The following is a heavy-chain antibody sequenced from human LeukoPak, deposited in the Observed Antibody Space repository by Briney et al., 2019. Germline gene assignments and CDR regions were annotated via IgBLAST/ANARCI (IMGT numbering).Heavy chain of an antibody. V-gene: IGHV4-38-2*02. Sequence: TSETLSLSCSVSCYSLSSGYYWGWIRQPPGKGLEWIGSIYHSGSTYYNPSLKSRVTISVDTSKNQFSLKLSSVTAADTAGYYCARDLRGIGDYWGQGTLVTVSS. J-gene: IGHJ4*02. D-gene: IGHD3-10*01. CDR3: ARDLRGIGDY. CDR1: CYSLSSGYY. CDR2: IYHSGST.